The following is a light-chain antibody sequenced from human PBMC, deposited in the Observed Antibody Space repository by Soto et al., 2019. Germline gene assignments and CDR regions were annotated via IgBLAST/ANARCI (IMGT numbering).Light chain of an antibody. J-gene: IGLJ1*01. CDR1: SSNIGSNA. CDR3: QSYDSSLSGYV. V-gene: IGLV1-40*01. Sequence: QSVLTQPPSASGTPGQRVTISCSGGSSNIGSNAVNWYRQLPGTAPKLLIYGNSNRPSGVPDRFSGSKSGTSASLAITGLQAEDEADYYCQSYDSSLSGYVFGTGTKV. CDR2: GNS.